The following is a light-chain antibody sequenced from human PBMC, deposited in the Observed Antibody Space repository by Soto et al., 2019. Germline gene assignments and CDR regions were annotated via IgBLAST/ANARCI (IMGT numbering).Light chain of an antibody. J-gene: IGKJ1*01. Sequence: EIVMTQSPATLSVSPGERATLSCRASQSVYNNLAWYQQKPGQAPRVLIYGTYIKATGVPTTFSGSGTGTEFTLTISSLQSEDFAVYYCQQYDSWPPMFGQGTKVGIK. CDR3: QQYDSWPPM. CDR1: QSVYNN. CDR2: GTY. V-gene: IGKV3-15*01.